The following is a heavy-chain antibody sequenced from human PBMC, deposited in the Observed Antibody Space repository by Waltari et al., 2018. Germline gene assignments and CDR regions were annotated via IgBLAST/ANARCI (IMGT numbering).Heavy chain of an antibody. CDR2: ISWNSGSI. D-gene: IGHD3-3*01. CDR1: GFTFDDYA. CDR3: AKDMGYDFWSGLTFYYYYYGMDV. Sequence: EVQLVESGGGLVQPGRSLRLSCAASGFTFDDYAMHWVRQAPGKGLEWVSGISWNSGSIGYADSVKGRFTISRDNAKNSLYLQMNSLRAEDTALYYCAKDMGYDFWSGLTFYYYYYGMDVWGQGTTVTVSS. J-gene: IGHJ6*02. V-gene: IGHV3-9*01.